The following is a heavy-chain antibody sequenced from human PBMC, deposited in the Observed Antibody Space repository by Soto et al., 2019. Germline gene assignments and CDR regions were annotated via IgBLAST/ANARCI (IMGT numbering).Heavy chain of an antibody. CDR3: ARDRSCSSTSCYGYSYYGMDV. J-gene: IGHJ6*02. CDR1: GGFISSGGYY. CDR2: IYNSGIT. Sequence: SETLSLTCTVSGGFISSGGYYWSWIRKHPGKGLEGIGDIYNSGITYYNQSLKNRVTISVDTSKTQFSLMLSSGTAADTAVYYCARDRSCSSTSCYGYSYYGMDVWGQGTTVTVSS. D-gene: IGHD2-2*01. V-gene: IGHV4-31*03.